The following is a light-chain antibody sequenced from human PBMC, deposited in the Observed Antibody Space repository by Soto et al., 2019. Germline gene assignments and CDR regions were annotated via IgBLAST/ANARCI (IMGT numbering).Light chain of an antibody. CDR1: QSVSNNY. CDR3: QQFGSSGT. V-gene: IGKV3-20*01. J-gene: IGKJ1*01. Sequence: EIVLTQSPGTLSLSPGERATLSCRASQSVSNNYLAWYQQKPGKAPSLLIYGASNRATGIPDRFSGSGSWIDFTLTISRLEPEDFAVYYFQQFGSSGTFGQGDQGGYQ. CDR2: GAS.